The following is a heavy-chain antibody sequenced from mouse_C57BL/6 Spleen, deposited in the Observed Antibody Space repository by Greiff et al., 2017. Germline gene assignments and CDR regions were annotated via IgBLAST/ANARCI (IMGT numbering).Heavy chain of an antibody. Sequence: EVQLVESEGGLVQPGSSMKLSCTASGFTFSDYYMAWVRQVPEKGLEWVANINYDGSSTYYLDSLKSRFIISRDNAKNILYLQMSSLQSEDTATYYCARDMDYGSLDYWGQGTTLTVSS. V-gene: IGHV5-16*01. D-gene: IGHD1-1*01. CDR3: ARDMDYGSLDY. CDR1: GFTFSDYY. J-gene: IGHJ2*01. CDR2: INYDGSST.